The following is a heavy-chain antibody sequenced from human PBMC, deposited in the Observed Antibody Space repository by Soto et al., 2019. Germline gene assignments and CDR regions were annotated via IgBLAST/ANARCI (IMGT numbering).Heavy chain of an antibody. V-gene: IGHV3-11*05. Sequence: GGSLRLSCAASGFTFSDYYMSWTRQAPGKGLEWVSYISSGSSYTSYADSVKGRFTISRDNAKNSLYLQMNSLRAEDTAVYYCAREIAAAGIDYWGQGILVTVSS. CDR1: GFTFSDYY. D-gene: IGHD6-13*01. J-gene: IGHJ4*02. CDR3: AREIAAAGIDY. CDR2: ISSGSSYT.